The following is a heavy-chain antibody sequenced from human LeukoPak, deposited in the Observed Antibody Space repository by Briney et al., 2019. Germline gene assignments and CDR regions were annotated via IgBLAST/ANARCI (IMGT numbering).Heavy chain of an antibody. J-gene: IGHJ4*02. V-gene: IGHV1-18*01. CDR2: IITSNRNT. Sequence: SSVKVSCKASRYTFTHNGIRWVGQAARQGVQGMGWIITSNRNTNYEDNFQGRLTLTADSSTTTAYMELRSLTSDDTAVYYCTTDGGPYCAGDCYPGDYWGQGTLVTVPS. CDR1: RYTFTHNG. D-gene: IGHD2-21*02. CDR3: TTDGGPYCAGDCYPGDY.